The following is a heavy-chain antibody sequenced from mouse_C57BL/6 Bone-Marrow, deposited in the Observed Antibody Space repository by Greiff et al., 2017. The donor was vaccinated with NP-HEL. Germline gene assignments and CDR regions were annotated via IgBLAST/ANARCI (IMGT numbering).Heavy chain of an antibody. CDR3: ARDYY. CDR1: GYSITSGYY. D-gene: IGHD1-1*02. Sequence: VQLKESGPGLVKPSQSLSLTCSVTGYSITSGYYWNWIRQFPGNKLEWMGYISYDGSNNYNPSLKNRISITRDTSKNQFFLKLNSVTTEDTSTYDCARDYYWGQGTLVTVSA. J-gene: IGHJ3*01. V-gene: IGHV3-6*01. CDR2: ISYDGSN.